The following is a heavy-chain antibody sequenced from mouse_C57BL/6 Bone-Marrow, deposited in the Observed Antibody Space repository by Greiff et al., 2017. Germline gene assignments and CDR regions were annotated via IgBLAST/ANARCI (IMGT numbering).Heavy chain of an antibody. CDR1: GYAFSSYW. J-gene: IGHJ2*01. CDR3: APGGYYYGSSFDY. Sequence: VQLQQSGASVKISCKASGYAFSSYWMNWVKQRPGKGLEWIGQIYPGDGDTNYNGKFKGKATLTADKSSSTAYMQLSRLTSEDSAVYFCAPGGYYYGSSFDYWGQGTTLTVSS. D-gene: IGHD1-1*01. V-gene: IGHV1-80*01. CDR2: IYPGDGDT.